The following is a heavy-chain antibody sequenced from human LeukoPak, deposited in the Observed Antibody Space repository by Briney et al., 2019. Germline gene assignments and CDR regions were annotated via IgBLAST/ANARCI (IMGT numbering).Heavy chain of an antibody. CDR3: ARELAAAGHYFDY. Sequence: SETLSLTCAVYGGSFSGYYWSWIRQPPGKGLEWIGEINHSGSTNYNPSLKSRVTISVDTSKNQFSLKLSSVTAADTAVYYCARELAAAGHYFDYWGQGTLVTVSS. D-gene: IGHD6-13*01. CDR1: GGSFSGYY. CDR2: INHSGST. J-gene: IGHJ4*02. V-gene: IGHV4-34*01.